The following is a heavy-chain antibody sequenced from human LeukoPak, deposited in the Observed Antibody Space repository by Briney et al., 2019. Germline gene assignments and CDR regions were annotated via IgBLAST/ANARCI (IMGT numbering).Heavy chain of an antibody. D-gene: IGHD1-26*01. CDR1: GGSITTYN. CDR3: ARSGSTAHDY. Sequence: SETLSLTCTVSGGSITTYNWSWIRQPPGKGLEWIGYIYYSGSTNYNPSLKSRVTISVDTSKNQFSLKLSSVTAADTAVYYCARSGSTAHDYWGQGTLVTVSS. J-gene: IGHJ4*02. V-gene: IGHV4-59*01. CDR2: IYYSGST.